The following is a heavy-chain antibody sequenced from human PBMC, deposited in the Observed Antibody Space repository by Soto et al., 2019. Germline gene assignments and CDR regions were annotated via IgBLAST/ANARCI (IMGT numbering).Heavy chain of an antibody. CDR1: GYTFTSYG. CDR2: ISAYNGNT. J-gene: IGHJ4*02. V-gene: IGHV1-18*01. Sequence: ASVKVSCKASGYTFTSYGISWVRQAPGQGLEWMGWISAYNGNTNYAQKLQGRVTMTTDTSTSTAYMELRSLRSDDTAVYYCARVTEYGYCSSTSCYAGTFWGQGTLVTVSS. CDR3: ARVTEYGYCSSTSCYAGTF. D-gene: IGHD2-2*01.